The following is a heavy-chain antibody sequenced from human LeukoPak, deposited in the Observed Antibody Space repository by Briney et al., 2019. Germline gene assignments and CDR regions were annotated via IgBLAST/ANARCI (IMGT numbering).Heavy chain of an antibody. CDR1: GGSISSGGYY. CDR3: ARVGRGYSSER. V-gene: IGHV4-31*03. CDR2: IYYSGGT. J-gene: IGHJ4*02. Sequence: SQTLSLTCTVSGGSISSGGYYWSWIRQHPGKGLEWIGYIYYSGGTYYNPSLKSRVTISVDTSKNQFSLKLSSVTAADTAVYYCARVGRGYSSERWGQGTLVTVSS. D-gene: IGHD5-18*01.